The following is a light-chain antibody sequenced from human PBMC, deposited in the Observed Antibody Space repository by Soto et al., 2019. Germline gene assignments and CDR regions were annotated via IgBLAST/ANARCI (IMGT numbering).Light chain of an antibody. CDR3: QKYNSAPYA. CDR2: GAF. J-gene: IGKJ2*01. V-gene: IGKV1-27*01. CDR1: QGISNY. Sequence: DIQMTQSPSSLSASVGERVTITCRASQGISNYLAWYQQRPGQVPKLLIYGAFTLQSGVPSRFSGSGSGTDFTLTISRLHHEDVATYYCQKYNSAPYAFGQGTKLEIK.